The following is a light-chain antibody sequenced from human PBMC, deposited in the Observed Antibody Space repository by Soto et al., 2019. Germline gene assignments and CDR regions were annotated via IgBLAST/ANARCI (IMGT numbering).Light chain of an antibody. Sequence: EIVMTQSPATLSVSPGERATLSCRASQSVSSNLAWYQQKPGQAPRLLIYGASTRATGIPARFSGSGSGTEFTLTISSLQSEDFAVYDCQQYNNWPPWTFGQGPNVEIK. CDR3: QQYNNWPPWT. CDR1: QSVSSN. CDR2: GAS. J-gene: IGKJ1*01. V-gene: IGKV3-15*01.